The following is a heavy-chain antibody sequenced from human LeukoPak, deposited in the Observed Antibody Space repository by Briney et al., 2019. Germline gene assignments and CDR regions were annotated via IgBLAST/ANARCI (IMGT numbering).Heavy chain of an antibody. CDR2: IYYSGST. D-gene: IGHD5-18*01. CDR1: GGSISSYY. V-gene: IGHV4-59*12. Sequence: SETLSLTCTVSGGSISSYYWSWIRQPPGKGLEWIGYIYYSGSTNYNPSLKSRVTISVDTSKNQFSLKLSSVTAADTAVYYCARSKEDPAMPGFHYWGQGTLVTVSS. J-gene: IGHJ4*02. CDR3: ARSKEDPAMPGFHY.